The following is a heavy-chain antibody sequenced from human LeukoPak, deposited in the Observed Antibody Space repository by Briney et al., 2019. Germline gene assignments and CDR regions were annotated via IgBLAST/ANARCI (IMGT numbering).Heavy chain of an antibody. V-gene: IGHV3-23*01. D-gene: IGHD3-16*01. CDR3: AELGYTYTICYANY. Sequence: GGSLMLSFAAAGYTLVDSAMTWVRQTPGKGLEWVSVISGGGDSADYADSVKGRFTISRDNSKNTLYLQMNSLRPETTEFYDSAELGYTYTICYANYWGQGTLVTVSS. CDR2: ISGGGDSA. J-gene: IGHJ4*02. CDR1: GYTLVDSA.